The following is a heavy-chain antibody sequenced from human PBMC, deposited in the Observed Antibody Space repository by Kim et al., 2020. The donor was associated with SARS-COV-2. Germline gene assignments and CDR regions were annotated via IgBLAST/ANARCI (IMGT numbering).Heavy chain of an antibody. D-gene: IGHD3-3*01. Sequence: GGSLRLSCAASGFTFSSYAMHWVRQAPGKGLEYVSAISSNGGSTYYANSVKGRFTISRDNSKNTLYLQMGSLRAEDMAVYYCARFTKGAFDIWGQGTMVT. V-gene: IGHV3-64*01. J-gene: IGHJ3*02. CDR2: ISSNGGST. CDR3: ARFTKGAFDI. CDR1: GFTFSSYA.